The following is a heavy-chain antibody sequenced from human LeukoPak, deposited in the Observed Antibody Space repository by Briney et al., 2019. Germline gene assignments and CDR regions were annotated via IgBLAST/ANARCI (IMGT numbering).Heavy chain of an antibody. Sequence: GGSLRLSCAASGFTFSSYAMSWVRQAPGKGLEWVSAISGSGGSTYYADSVKGRFTISRDNSKNTLYPQMNSLRAEDTAVYYCAADRFTYCGGDCYSGYYNWFDPWGQGTLVTVSS. CDR2: ISGSGGST. V-gene: IGHV3-23*01. J-gene: IGHJ5*02. CDR3: AADRFTYCGGDCYSGYYNWFDP. CDR1: GFTFSSYA. D-gene: IGHD2-21*02.